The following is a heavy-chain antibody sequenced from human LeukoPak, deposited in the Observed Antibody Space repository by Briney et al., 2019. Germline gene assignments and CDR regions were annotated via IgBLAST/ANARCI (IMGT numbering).Heavy chain of an antibody. D-gene: IGHD3-10*01. CDR3: ANSRGHGSGNL. Sequence: GGSLRLSCAASGFTVSSNYMSWVRQAPGKGLEWVSVIYSCGSTYYADAVKGRFTISRDNSKNTVYLQMDSLRAEDTAVYYCANSRGHGSGNLWGQGTLVTVSS. V-gene: IGHV3-53*01. CDR2: IYSCGST. CDR1: GFTVSSNY. J-gene: IGHJ5*02.